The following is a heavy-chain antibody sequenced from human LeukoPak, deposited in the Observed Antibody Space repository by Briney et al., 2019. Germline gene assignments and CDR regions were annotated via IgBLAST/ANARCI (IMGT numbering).Heavy chain of an antibody. D-gene: IGHD3-3*01. Sequence: SETLSLTCTVSGGSISSYYWSWIRQPPGKGLEWIGYIYYSGSTNYNPSPKSLLTISVDTSKTQFSLKLSSVTAAYTAVYYCARHREALDFWSGYWAPRGEYYYYGIDVWGQGTTVTVSS. J-gene: IGHJ6*02. CDR2: IYYSGST. CDR3: ARHREALDFWSGYWAPRGEYYYYGIDV. CDR1: GGSISSYY. V-gene: IGHV4-59*08.